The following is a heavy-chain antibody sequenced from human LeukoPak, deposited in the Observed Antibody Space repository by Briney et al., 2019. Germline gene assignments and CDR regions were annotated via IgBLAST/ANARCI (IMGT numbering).Heavy chain of an antibody. V-gene: IGHV1-46*02. CDR2: INHRDGST. CDR1: GHTLNNHF. J-gene: IGHJ4*02. Sequence: GASVTVSCKSSGHTLNNHFIHWVRQAPGQGLEWMGMINHRDGSTRTLQRFQGRLTMTRDTSTNMGLSSLRSKDTATYFCARGADQEFDFWGQGTLVTVSS. CDR3: ARGADQEFDF.